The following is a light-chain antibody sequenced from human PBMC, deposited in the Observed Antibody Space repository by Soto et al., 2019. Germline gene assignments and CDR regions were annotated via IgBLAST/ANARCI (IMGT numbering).Light chain of an antibody. CDR3: QSFDDSLGDIV. Sequence: QSVLTPTPSGSGSAGQRVTISCTGSSSNIGAGYDVHWFQQFPGTAPQLLIYGNSNRPSGVPDRFSGSKSGTSASLAITGLQPGDEADYYCQSFDDSLGDIVFGLGTKVTVL. V-gene: IGLV1-40*01. CDR1: SSNIGAGYD. CDR2: GNS. J-gene: IGLJ1*01.